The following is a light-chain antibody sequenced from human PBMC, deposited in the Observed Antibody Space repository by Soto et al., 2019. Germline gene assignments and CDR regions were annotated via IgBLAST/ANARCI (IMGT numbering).Light chain of an antibody. CDR2: EVS. V-gene: IGLV2-14*01. Sequence: QSVLTQPASVSGSPGQSITISCTGTSSDVGGYNYVSWYQQHPGKAPKLMIYEVSNRPSGVSNRFSGSKSGNTASLTISGLQAEHEADSYCSSYTSSSTLYVFGTGTKVTVL. J-gene: IGLJ1*01. CDR1: SSDVGGYNY. CDR3: SSYTSSSTLYV.